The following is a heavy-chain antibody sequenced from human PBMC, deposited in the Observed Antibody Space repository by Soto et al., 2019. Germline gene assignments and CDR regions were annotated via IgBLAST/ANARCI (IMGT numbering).Heavy chain of an antibody. Sequence: EVHLVESGGGLVQPGGSLRLSCAASGFTFSNYWMHWVRQAPGKGLMWVSRINSDGSSTTYADSVKGRFTISRDNTKNTLYLQMRSLRAEDTAVYYCASGYCYGANCLGWGQGTLVTVSS. CDR1: GFTFSNYW. V-gene: IGHV3-74*01. CDR2: INSDGSST. CDR3: ASGYCYGANCLG. J-gene: IGHJ4*02. D-gene: IGHD2-15*01.